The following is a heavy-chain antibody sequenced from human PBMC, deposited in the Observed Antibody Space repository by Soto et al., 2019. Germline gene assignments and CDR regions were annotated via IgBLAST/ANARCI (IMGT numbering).Heavy chain of an antibody. Sequence: QVQLQESGPGLVKPSETLSLTCTASGGSISSYYWSWIRQPPGKGLEWIGYIYYSGSTNNNPSLRSRFTISVDTSKTQFSLKLSSVTAADTAVYYCARRYGGNLEYWGQGTLVTVSS. CDR2: IYYSGST. D-gene: IGHD1-26*01. V-gene: IGHV4-59*08. CDR3: ARRYGGNLEY. J-gene: IGHJ4*02. CDR1: GGSISSYY.